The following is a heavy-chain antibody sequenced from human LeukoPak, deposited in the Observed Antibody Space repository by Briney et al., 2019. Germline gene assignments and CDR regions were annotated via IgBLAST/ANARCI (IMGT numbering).Heavy chain of an antibody. CDR2: IYYSGST. CDR1: GGSISSGDYY. J-gene: IGHJ5*02. CDR3: AREAPRSLNGFDP. D-gene: IGHD2-8*01. Sequence: PSQTLSLTCTVSGGSISSGDYYWRWIRQPPGNGLEWIGYIYYSGSTYYNASLKSRVTLSVDTSKNQFSLKLSSVTAADTAVYYCAREAPRSLNGFDPWGQGTLVTVSS. V-gene: IGHV4-30-4*01.